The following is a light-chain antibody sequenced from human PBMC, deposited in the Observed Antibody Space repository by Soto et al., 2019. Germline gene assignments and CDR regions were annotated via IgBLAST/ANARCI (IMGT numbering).Light chain of an antibody. CDR1: SSDVGGYNY. CDR2: DVS. J-gene: IGLJ1*01. V-gene: IGLV2-14*01. CDR3: RSYISSSTLNV. Sequence: QSALTQPASVSGSPGQSITISCTGTSSDVGGYNYVSWYQQHPGKAPKLMIYDVSKRPSGVSNRFSGSKSGNTASLTISGLQAEDEADYYCRSYISSSTLNVFGTGTKLTVL.